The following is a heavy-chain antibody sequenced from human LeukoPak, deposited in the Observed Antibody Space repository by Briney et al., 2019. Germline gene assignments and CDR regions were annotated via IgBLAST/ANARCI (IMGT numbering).Heavy chain of an antibody. V-gene: IGHV1-69*13. CDR1: GGTFSSYA. D-gene: IGHD6-13*01. J-gene: IGHJ5*02. CDR2: IIPIFGTA. CDR3: ARGGLPGIAAAGNNWFDP. Sequence: SVKVSCKASGGTFSSYAISWVRQAPGQGLEWMGGIIPIFGTANYAHKFQGRVTITADRSTSPAYMELSSLRSEDTAVYYCARGGLPGIAAAGNNWFDPWGQGTLVTVSS.